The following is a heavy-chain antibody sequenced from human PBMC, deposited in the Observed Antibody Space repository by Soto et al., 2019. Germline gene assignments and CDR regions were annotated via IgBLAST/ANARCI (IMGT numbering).Heavy chain of an antibody. CDR1: GFTFSSYA. V-gene: IGHV3-30-3*01. D-gene: IGHD3-16*01. CDR3: AWGLRDGLFDY. Sequence: QVQLVESGGGVVQPGRSLRLSCAASGFTFSSYAMHWVRQAPGKGLEWVAVISYDGSNKYYADSVKGRFTISRDNSKNTLYLQMNSLRAEDTAVYYCAWGLRDGLFDYWGQGTLVTVSS. CDR2: ISYDGSNK. J-gene: IGHJ4*02.